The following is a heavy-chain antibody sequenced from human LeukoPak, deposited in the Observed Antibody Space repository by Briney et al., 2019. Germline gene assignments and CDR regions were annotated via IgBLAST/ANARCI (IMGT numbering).Heavy chain of an antibody. D-gene: IGHD2-21*01. Sequence: ASVKVSCKASGYIFTKYVVHWVRQAPGQRPEWMGWIKAGNGDTKYSQNFQDRLTITRDTSASTVYMELSSLTSEDTALYNCARDDCGDTCYPGGYWGQGTLVTVSS. CDR1: GYIFTKYV. V-gene: IGHV1-3*01. CDR3: ARDDCGDTCYPGGY. CDR2: IKAGNGDT. J-gene: IGHJ4*02.